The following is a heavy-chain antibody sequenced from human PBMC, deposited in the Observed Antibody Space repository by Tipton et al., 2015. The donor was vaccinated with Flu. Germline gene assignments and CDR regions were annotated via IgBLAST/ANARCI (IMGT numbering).Heavy chain of an antibody. V-gene: IGHV4-34*01. CDR3: ASYCSSTSCSDAFDI. J-gene: IGHJ3*02. CDR2: INHSGST. CDR1: GGSFSGYY. Sequence: TLSLTCAVYGGSFSGYYWSWIRQPPGKGLEWIGEINHSGSTNYNPSLKSRVTISVDTSKNQFSLKLSSVTAADTAVYYCASYCSSTSCSDAFDIWGQGTMVTVSS. D-gene: IGHD2-2*01.